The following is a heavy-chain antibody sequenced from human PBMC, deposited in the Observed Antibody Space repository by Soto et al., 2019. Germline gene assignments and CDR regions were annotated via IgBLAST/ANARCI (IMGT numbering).Heavy chain of an antibody. CDR2: ISAYNGNT. CDR3: ARDARYSTSSNWFDP. D-gene: IGHD2-2*01. V-gene: IGHV1-18*01. Sequence: ASVKVSCKASGYTFTSYGISWVRQAPGQGLEWMGWISAYNGNTNYAQKLQGRVTMTTDTSTSTAYMELRSLRSDDTAVYYCARDARYSTSSNWFDPWGQGTPVTVSS. J-gene: IGHJ5*02. CDR1: GYTFTSYG.